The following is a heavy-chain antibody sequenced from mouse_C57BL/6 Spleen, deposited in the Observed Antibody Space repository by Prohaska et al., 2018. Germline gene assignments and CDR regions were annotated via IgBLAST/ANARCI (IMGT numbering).Heavy chain of an antibody. D-gene: IGHD2-4*01. Sequence: VQLQQSVAELARPGASVQLSCMASGYTFTSYGISCVKQRTGQGLELIGEIYPRSGNTYYNEKFKVKATLTADKSSSTAYMELRSLTSEDSAVYFCARKGAYDYGRMDYWGQGTSVTVAS. J-gene: IGHJ4*01. CDR1: GYTFTSYG. V-gene: IGHV1-81*01. CDR2: IYPRSGNT. CDR3: ARKGAYDYGRMDY.